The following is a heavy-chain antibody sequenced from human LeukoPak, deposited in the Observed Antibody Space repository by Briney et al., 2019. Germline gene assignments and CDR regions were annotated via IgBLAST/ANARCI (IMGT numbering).Heavy chain of an antibody. J-gene: IGHJ4*02. D-gene: IGHD3-10*01. Sequence: PGRSLRLSCAASGFTFSSYAMHWVRQAPGKGLEWVAVISYDGSNKYYADSVKGRFTISRDNSKNTMYLQMNNLRTEDTAVYYCANENYYASGSYPDYWGQGTLVTVSS. CDR2: ISYDGSNK. CDR1: GFTFSSYA. CDR3: ANENYYASGSYPDY. V-gene: IGHV3-30-3*02.